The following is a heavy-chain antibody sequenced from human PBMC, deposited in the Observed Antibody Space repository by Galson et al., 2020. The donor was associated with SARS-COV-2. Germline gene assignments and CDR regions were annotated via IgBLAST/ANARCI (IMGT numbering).Heavy chain of an antibody. Sequence: GASVKVSCKVSGYTLTELSMHWVRQAPGKGLEWMGGFDPEDGETIYAQKFQGRVTMTEDTSTDTAYMELSSLRSEDTAVYYCATSAPFGRTNWFDPWGQGTLVNVSS. CDR1: GYTLTELS. V-gene: IGHV1-24*01. CDR3: ATSAPFGRTNWFDP. J-gene: IGHJ5*02. CDR2: FDPEDGET. D-gene: IGHD3-10*01.